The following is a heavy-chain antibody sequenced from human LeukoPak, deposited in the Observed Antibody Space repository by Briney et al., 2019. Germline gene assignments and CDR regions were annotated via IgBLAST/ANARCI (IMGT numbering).Heavy chain of an antibody. D-gene: IGHD2-21*01. CDR1: GFTFSSYA. Sequence: GGSLRLSCAASGFTFSSYAMNWVRQAPGKGLEWISSISGSGDNTYYADSVKGRFTISRDNSKNTLYLQMNSLRAEDAAVYFCAKAPVTSCRGAYCYPFDSWGQGTLVTVSS. V-gene: IGHV3-23*01. J-gene: IGHJ4*02. CDR3: AKAPVTSCRGAYCYPFDS. CDR2: ISGSGDNT.